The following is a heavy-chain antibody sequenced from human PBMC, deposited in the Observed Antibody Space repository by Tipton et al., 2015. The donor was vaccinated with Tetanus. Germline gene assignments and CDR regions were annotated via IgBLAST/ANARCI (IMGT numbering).Heavy chain of an antibody. CDR2: IYYSGST. V-gene: IGHV4-31*03. Sequence: TLSLTCTVSGGSISSGGYYWSWIRQHPGKGLEWIGYIYYSGSTYYNPSLKSRVTISVDTSKNQLSLTLSSVTAADTAVYYCARGPPSTYGGYPSDFQHWGQGTLVTVSS. CDR3: ARGPPSTYGGYPSDFQH. J-gene: IGHJ1*01. D-gene: IGHD4-17*01. CDR1: GGSISSGGYY.